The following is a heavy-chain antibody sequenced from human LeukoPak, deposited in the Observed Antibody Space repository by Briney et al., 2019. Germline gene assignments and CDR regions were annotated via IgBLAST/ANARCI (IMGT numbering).Heavy chain of an antibody. Sequence: SETLSLTCAVYGGSFSGYYWSWIRQPPGKGLEWIGEINHSGSTNYNPSLKSRVTISVDTSKNQFSLKLSSVTAADTAVYYCARTGLSYYDFWSGYYDYWGRGTLVTVSS. CDR2: INHSGST. CDR3: ARTGLSYYDFWSGYYDY. D-gene: IGHD3-3*01. V-gene: IGHV4-34*01. CDR1: GGSFSGYY. J-gene: IGHJ4*02.